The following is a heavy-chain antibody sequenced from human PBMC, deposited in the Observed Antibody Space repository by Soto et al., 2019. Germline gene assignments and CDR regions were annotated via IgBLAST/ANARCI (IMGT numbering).Heavy chain of an antibody. CDR2: IKPSAGST. CDR1: GYTITSYY. V-gene: IGHV1-46*03. D-gene: IGHD2-2*01. J-gene: IGHJ4*02. CDR3: AGCNSNGCYWESVDY. Sequence: QVQLVQSGAEVKKPGASVKVSCKESGYTITSYYMHWVRQAPGQGLEWMGIIKPSAGSTSYAQKFPGRVTMTRDTPTSAVYMELSSLRSEDTAAYYCAGCNSNGCYWESVDYWGQGTLVTVSS.